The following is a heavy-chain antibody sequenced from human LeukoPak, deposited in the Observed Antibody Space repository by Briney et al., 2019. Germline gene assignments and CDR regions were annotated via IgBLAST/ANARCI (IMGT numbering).Heavy chain of an antibody. D-gene: IGHD3-10*01. CDR1: GGTFSSYA. CDR2: IIPIFGTA. Sequence: ASVKVSCKASGGTFSSYAISWVRQAPGQGLEWMGGIIPIFGTANYAQKFQGRVTITADKSTSTAYMELSSLRSEDTAVYYCARDGSSLYWYFFDYWGQGTLVTVSS. J-gene: IGHJ4*02. V-gene: IGHV1-69*06. CDR3: ARDGSSLYWYFFDY.